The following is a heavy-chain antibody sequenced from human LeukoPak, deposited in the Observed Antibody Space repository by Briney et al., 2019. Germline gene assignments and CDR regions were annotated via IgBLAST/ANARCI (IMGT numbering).Heavy chain of an antibody. V-gene: IGHV3-30*02. CDR3: AKAAVATGYHYTYHMDV. Sequence: PGGSLRLSCATSGFTFTNYGMHWVRQAPGKGLEWVAFIRYDETKEFYADSVKGRFTVSRDNSKSTLYLQMNSLRPEDTGVYCCAKAAVATGYHYTYHMDVWGKGTTVTIST. D-gene: IGHD1-1*01. CDR2: IRYDETKE. CDR1: GFTFTNYG. J-gene: IGHJ6*04.